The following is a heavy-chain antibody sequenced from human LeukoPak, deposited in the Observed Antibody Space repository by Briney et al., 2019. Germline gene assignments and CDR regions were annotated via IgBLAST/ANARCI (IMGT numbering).Heavy chain of an antibody. V-gene: IGHV3-74*01. CDR1: GFTFRKYW. Sequence: GGSLRLSCVASGFTFRKYWLHWVRQAPGKGLEWVSRINPDDESTSYADSVRGRFTISRDNAKNTLYLQMNSLRAEDTAVYYCARGVGAVLRGFDYWGQGTLVTVSS. D-gene: IGHD1-26*01. CDR2: INPDDEST. J-gene: IGHJ4*02. CDR3: ARGVGAVLRGFDY.